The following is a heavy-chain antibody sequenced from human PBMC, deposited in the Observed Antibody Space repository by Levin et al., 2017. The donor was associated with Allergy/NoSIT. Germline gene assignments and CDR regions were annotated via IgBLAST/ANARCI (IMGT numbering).Heavy chain of an antibody. CDR2: IKQDGTEK. Sequence: GGSLKLSCAASGFSLSIFWMSWVRQAPGKGLEWVANIKQDGTEKYYMDSVKGRFTISRDNAKNSLYLQMNSLTAEDTAVYYCARDSGVRDFDYWGQGTLVTVSS. D-gene: IGHD7-27*01. CDR1: GFSLSIFW. V-gene: IGHV3-7*01. J-gene: IGHJ4*02. CDR3: ARDSGVRDFDY.